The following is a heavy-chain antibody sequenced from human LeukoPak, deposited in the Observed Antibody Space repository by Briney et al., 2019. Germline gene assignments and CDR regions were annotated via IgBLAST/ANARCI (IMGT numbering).Heavy chain of an antibody. CDR1: GFTFGDYA. Sequence: GRSLRLSCAASGFTFGDYAMSWFRQAPGKGLEWVGFIRSKAYGGTTEYAASVRGRFTIARDDSKSLAYLQMNSLKTEDTAVYFCTRDGNTAMVTWTDYWGQGTLVTVSS. V-gene: IGHV3-49*03. D-gene: IGHD5-18*01. CDR3: TRDGNTAMVTWTDY. J-gene: IGHJ4*02. CDR2: IRSKAYGGTT.